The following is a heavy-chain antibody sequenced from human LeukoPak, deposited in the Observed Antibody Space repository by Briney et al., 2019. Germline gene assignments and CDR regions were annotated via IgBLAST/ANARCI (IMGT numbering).Heavy chain of an antibody. CDR1: GFTFSSYA. CDR2: ISGSGGST. V-gene: IGHV3-23*01. CDR3: AKDPYEIAIVRGVDLDY. D-gene: IGHD3-10*01. J-gene: IGHJ4*02. Sequence: GGSLRLSCAASGFTFSSYAMSWVRQAPGKGLEWVSAISGSGGSTYYADSVKGRFTISRDNSKNTLYLQMNSLRAEDTAVYYCAKDPYEIAIVRGVDLDYWGQGTLVTVSS.